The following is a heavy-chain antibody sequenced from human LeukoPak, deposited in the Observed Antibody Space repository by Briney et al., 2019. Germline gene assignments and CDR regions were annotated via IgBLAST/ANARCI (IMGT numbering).Heavy chain of an antibody. V-gene: IGHV1-69*04. CDR1: GGTFSSYA. Sequence: SVKVSCKASGGTFSSYAIRWVRQAPGQGLEWMGRIIPILGIANYAQKFQGRVTNSAGKATSIAYKELSRLRGEDTAVYYGAREVYYYDSSGYYENNWGQGTLVTVSS. CDR2: IIPILGIA. CDR3: AREVYYYDSSGYYENN. J-gene: IGHJ4*02. D-gene: IGHD3-22*01.